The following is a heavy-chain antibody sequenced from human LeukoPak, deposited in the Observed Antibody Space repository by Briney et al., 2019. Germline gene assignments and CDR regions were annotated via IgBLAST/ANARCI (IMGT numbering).Heavy chain of an antibody. Sequence: PSETLSLTCTVSGGSIYSYYWSWLRQPPGKGLEWIGYTHPSGNTNYNPSLKSRVTISIDTSRNQFSLKLSSVTAADTAVYYCARKAPKKGWFDPWGQGTLVTVSS. J-gene: IGHJ5*02. V-gene: IGHV4-4*09. CDR3: ARKAPKKGWFDP. CDR1: GGSIYSYY. CDR2: THPSGNT.